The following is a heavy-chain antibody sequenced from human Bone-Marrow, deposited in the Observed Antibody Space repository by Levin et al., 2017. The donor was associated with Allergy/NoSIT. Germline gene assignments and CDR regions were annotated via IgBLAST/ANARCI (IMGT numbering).Heavy chain of an antibody. Sequence: GESLKISCAASGFTFSSSWIHWVRQAPGKGLVWVSRINRDGSTTNYADSVKGRFTISRDNANNTLYLQMNSLRAEDTAVYYCARGGKYGNYVDYWGQGTLVTVSS. V-gene: IGHV3-74*01. CDR3: ARGGKYGNYVDY. CDR1: GFTFSSSW. CDR2: INRDGSTT. D-gene: IGHD1-7*01. J-gene: IGHJ4*02.